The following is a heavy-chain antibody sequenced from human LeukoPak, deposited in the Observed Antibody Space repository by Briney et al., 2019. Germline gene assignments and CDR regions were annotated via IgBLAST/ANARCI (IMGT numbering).Heavy chain of an antibody. CDR2: IIPIFGTA. CDR3: ARVKAVALDY. CDR1: GGTFISYA. Sequence: ASVKVSCKASGGTFISYAISWVRQAPGQGREWMGRIIPIFGTADYAQKFQGRVTITTDESTSTAYMELSSLRSEDTAVYYCARVKAVALDYWGQGTLVTVSS. V-gene: IGHV1-69*05. D-gene: IGHD6-19*01. J-gene: IGHJ4*02.